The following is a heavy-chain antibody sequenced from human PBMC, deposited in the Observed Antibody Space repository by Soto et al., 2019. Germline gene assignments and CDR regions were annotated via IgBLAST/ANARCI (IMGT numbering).Heavy chain of an antibody. V-gene: IGHV3-23*01. D-gene: IGHD6-19*01. CDR2: ISGSGSTT. Sequence: GGSLRLSCAASGFNFRSYAMSWVRQAPGKGLEWLSAISGSGSTTYFADSVKGRFNSSRDNSKNTLYLQMTDLRAEDTGVYFCAKGLAAMAVAGTGPFDFWGQGNLVTVSS. J-gene: IGHJ4*02. CDR3: AKGLAAMAVAGTGPFDF. CDR1: GFNFRSYA.